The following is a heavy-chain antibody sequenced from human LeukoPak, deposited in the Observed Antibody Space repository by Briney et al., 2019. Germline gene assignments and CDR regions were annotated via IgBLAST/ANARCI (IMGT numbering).Heavy chain of an antibody. CDR1: GFTFSSYS. D-gene: IGHD3-10*01. J-gene: IGHJ4*02. CDR2: ISRSSSYI. Sequence: GGSLRLSCAASGFTFSSYSVNWVRQAPGKGLEWVSSISRSSSYIYYADSVKGRFTISRDNAKKLLYLQMNSLRAEDTAVYYCARCGDGLPCDFDYWGQGTLVTVSS. CDR3: ARCGDGLPCDFDY. V-gene: IGHV3-21*01.